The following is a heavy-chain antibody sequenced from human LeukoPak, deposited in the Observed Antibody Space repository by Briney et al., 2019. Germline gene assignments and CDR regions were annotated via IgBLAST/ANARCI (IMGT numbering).Heavy chain of an antibody. CDR3: ASLEMATDY. CDR2: IDPSDSYT. Sequence: GESLKISCKGSGYSSTSYWISWVRQMPGKGLEWMGRIDPSDSYTNYSPSFQGRVTISADKSISTAYLQWASLKASDTAMYYCASLEMATDYWGQGTLVTVSS. J-gene: IGHJ4*02. D-gene: IGHD5-24*01. CDR1: GYSSTSYW. V-gene: IGHV5-10-1*01.